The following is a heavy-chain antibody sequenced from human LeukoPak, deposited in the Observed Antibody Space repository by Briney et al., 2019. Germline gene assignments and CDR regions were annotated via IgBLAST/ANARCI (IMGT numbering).Heavy chain of an antibody. V-gene: IGHV4-34*01. CDR2: INHSGST. Sequence: SETLSLTCAVYGRSFSGYYWSWIRQPPGKGLEWIGEINHSGSTNYNPSLKSRVTISVDTSKNQFSLKLSSVTAADTAVYYCATLLGSGGRAEGPSYYFDYWGQGTLVTVSS. J-gene: IGHJ4*02. CDR1: GRSFSGYY. D-gene: IGHD2-15*01. CDR3: ATLLGSGGRAEGPSYYFDY.